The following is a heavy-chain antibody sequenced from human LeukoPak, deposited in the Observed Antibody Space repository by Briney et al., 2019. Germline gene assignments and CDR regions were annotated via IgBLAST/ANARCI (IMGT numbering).Heavy chain of an antibody. CDR1: GSTFSSYE. CDR2: IGSSGSPT. J-gene: IGHJ6*03. CDR3: ASRDCSGGTCYDYYYYMDV. Sequence: PGGSLRLSCAASGSTFSSYEMNWVRQAPGKGLEWVSYIGSSGSPTYYADSVKGRFTISRDNAKNSLYLQMNSLRAEDTAVYYCASRDCSGGTCYDYYYYMDVWGKGTTVTVSS. D-gene: IGHD2-15*01. V-gene: IGHV3-48*03.